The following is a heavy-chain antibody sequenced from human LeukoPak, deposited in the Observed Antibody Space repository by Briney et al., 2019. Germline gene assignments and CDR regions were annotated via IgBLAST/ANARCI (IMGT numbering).Heavy chain of an antibody. J-gene: IGHJ4*02. V-gene: IGHV4-59*08. CDR3: ARHRGTYSSSWYGLRGGDFDY. CDR2: IYYSGST. Sequence: SETLSLTRTVSGGSISSYYWSWIRQPPGKGLEWIGYIYYSGSTNYNPSLKSRVTISVDTSKNQFSLKLGSVTAADTAVYYCARHRGTYSSSWYGLRGGDFDYWGQGTLVTVSS. CDR1: GGSISSYY. D-gene: IGHD6-13*01.